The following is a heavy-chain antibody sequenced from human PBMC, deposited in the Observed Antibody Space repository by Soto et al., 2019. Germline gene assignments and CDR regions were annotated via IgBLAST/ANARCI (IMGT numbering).Heavy chain of an antibody. Sequence: QVQLQESGPGLVKPSETLSLSCTVSGGSIRSYYWSWIRQPPGKGLEWIGYIYYSGSATYNPSLKRRVTISVDTSKKQFSLNLSSVTAADTAVYYCARYQTALGMDVWGQGTTVTVSS. CDR2: IYYSGSA. CDR1: GGSIRSYY. J-gene: IGHJ6*02. D-gene: IGHD2-2*01. V-gene: IGHV4-59*01. CDR3: ARYQTALGMDV.